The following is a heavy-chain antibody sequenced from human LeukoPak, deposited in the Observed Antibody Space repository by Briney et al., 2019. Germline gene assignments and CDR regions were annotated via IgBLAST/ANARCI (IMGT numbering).Heavy chain of an antibody. D-gene: IGHD3-10*01. CDR1: GFTFSSYA. CDR2: ISYDGSNK. CDR3: ARGYYGSGSWFDY. Sequence: GGSLRLSCAASGFTFSSYAMHWVRQAPGKGLECVAVISYDGSNKYYADSVKGRFTISRDNSKNTLYLQMNSLRAEDTAVYYCARGYYGSGSWFDYWGQGTLVTVSS. V-gene: IGHV3-30*04. J-gene: IGHJ4*02.